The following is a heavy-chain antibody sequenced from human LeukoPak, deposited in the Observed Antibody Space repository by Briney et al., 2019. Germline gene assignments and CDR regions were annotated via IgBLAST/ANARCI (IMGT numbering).Heavy chain of an antibody. CDR3: AREKQKYSSGWYCLDY. V-gene: IGHV3-33*01. CDR2: IWYDGSNK. J-gene: IGHJ4*02. Sequence: GGSLRLSCAASGFTFSTYGLHWVRQAPGKGLEWAALIWYDGSNKYYADSVKGRFTISRDNSKNTLYLQMNSLRAEDTAVCYCAREKQKYSSGWYCLDYWGQGTLVTVSS. D-gene: IGHD6-19*01. CDR1: GFTFSTYG.